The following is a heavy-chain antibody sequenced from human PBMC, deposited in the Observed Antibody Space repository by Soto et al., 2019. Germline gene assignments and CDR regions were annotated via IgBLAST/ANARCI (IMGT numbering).Heavy chain of an antibody. CDR2: ITPYDGRT. V-gene: IGHV1-18*01. J-gene: IGHJ4*02. D-gene: IGHD3-22*01. CDR3: ARDPDNTSGSYYGHLGHDS. CDR1: GYMFIKYG. Sequence: GASVKVSCKASGYMFIKYGIVWVRQAPGQGLEWMGWITPYDGRTKYAQSFQDRATMSTDTSTNTVYMEVRSLRPDDTAAYFCARDPDNTSGSYYGHLGHDSWGQGTLVTVSS.